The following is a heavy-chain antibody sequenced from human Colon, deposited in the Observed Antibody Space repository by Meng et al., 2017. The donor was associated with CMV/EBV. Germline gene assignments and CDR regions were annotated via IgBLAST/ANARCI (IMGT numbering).Heavy chain of an antibody. J-gene: IGHJ3*02. Sequence: GESLKISCPASGFSFRTYGMHWVRQAPGKGLEWVSFIHYDGSYKYYADSVKGRFTISRDNSRNTLYLEMNSLKVEDTAVYYCVRTAVFEGIVHDAFEIWGQGTMVTVSS. CDR1: GFSFRTYG. CDR2: IHYDGSYK. D-gene: IGHD3-3*01. CDR3: VRTAVFEGIVHDAFEI. V-gene: IGHV3-30*02.